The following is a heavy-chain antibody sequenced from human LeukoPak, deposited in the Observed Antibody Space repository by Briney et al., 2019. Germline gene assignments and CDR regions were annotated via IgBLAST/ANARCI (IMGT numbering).Heavy chain of an antibody. CDR2: ISYDGSNK. V-gene: IGHV3-30*18. D-gene: IGHD3-22*01. Sequence: PGGSLRLSCAASGFTFSSYGMHWVRQAPGKGLEWVAVISYDGSNKYYADSVKGRFTISRDNSKNTLYLQMNSLRAEDTAVYYCAKDLLSSGYYYGDFDYWGQGTLVTVSS. CDR3: AKDLLSSGYYYGDFDY. CDR1: GFTFSSYG. J-gene: IGHJ4*02.